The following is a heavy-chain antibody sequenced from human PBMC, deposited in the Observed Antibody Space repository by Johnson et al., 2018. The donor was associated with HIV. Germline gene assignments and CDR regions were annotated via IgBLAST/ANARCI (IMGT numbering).Heavy chain of an antibody. V-gene: IGHV3-66*02. D-gene: IGHD2-15*01. CDR1: GFTVSSNY. J-gene: IGHJ3*02. CDR2: IYSGGST. Sequence: VQLVESGGGLVQPGGSLRLSCAASGFTVSSNYMSWVRQAPGKGLEWVSIIYSGGSTYYTDSVKGRFTISRDNAKNTLYLQMNSLRAEDTAVYYCARVGAWQLHRACDILGQGTMVTVSS. CDR3: ARVGAWQLHRACDI.